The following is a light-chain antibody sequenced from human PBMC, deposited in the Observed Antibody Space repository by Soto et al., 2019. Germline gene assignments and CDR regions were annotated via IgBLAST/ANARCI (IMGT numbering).Light chain of an antibody. Sequence: EIVLTQSPGTLSLSPGERATLSCRASQSVSSSYLAWYQPKPVQAPRLLSYGASSRATGIPDRFSGSGSGTDFTLTISRLEPEDFAVYYCQQYGSSLWTFG. CDR1: QSVSSSY. CDR2: GAS. V-gene: IGKV3-20*01. J-gene: IGKJ1*01. CDR3: QQYGSSLWT.